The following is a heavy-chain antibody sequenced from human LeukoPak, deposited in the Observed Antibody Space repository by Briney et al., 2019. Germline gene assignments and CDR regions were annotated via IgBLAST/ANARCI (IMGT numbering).Heavy chain of an antibody. V-gene: IGHV4-34*01. CDR3: ARGIGDTSGYYSWLYYFDF. CDR2: INHSGST. Sequence: PSETLSLTCAVYGGSFSGYYWSWIRQPPGKGLEWIGEINHSGSTNYNPSLKSRVTISLDTSKNQFSLSLSSVTAADTALYYCARGIGDTSGYYSWLYYFDFWGQGTLVTVSS. D-gene: IGHD3-22*01. CDR1: GGSFSGYY. J-gene: IGHJ4*02.